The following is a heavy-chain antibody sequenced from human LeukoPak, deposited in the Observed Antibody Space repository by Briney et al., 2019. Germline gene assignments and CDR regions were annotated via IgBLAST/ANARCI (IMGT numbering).Heavy chain of an antibody. D-gene: IGHD5-18*01. Sequence: SETLSLTCAVYGGSFSGYYWSWIRQPPGKGLEWIGEINHSGSTNYNPSLKSRVTISVDTSKNQFSLKLSSVTAADTAVYYCARVRRYSYGFHAFDIWGQGTMVTVSS. J-gene: IGHJ3*02. CDR2: INHSGST. CDR3: ARVRRYSYGFHAFDI. V-gene: IGHV4-34*01. CDR1: GGSFSGYY.